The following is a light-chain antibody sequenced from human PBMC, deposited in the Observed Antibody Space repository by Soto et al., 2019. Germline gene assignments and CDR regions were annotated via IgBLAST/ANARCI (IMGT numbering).Light chain of an antibody. CDR2: DVS. CDR1: SKVVGGYNY. Sequence: QSVLTQPASVSGSPGQSITISCTGTSKVVGGYNYVSWYQQHPGKAPKLMIYDVSNRPSGVSNRFSGSKSGNTASLTISGLQAEDEADYYCSSYTSSSTLVFGGGTKVTVL. J-gene: IGLJ2*01. CDR3: SSYTSSSTLV. V-gene: IGLV2-14*01.